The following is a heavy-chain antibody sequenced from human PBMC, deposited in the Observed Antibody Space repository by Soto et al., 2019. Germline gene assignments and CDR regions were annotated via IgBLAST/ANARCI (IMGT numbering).Heavy chain of an antibody. CDR3: ARVLGDDLFTGYSEVDTALGVLDL. CDR1: GGSVSSGNYF. CDR2: IYHRGKS. J-gene: IGHJ5*02. V-gene: IGHV4-30-4*01. D-gene: IGHD3-9*01. Sequence: QVQLHESGPGLVKPSQTLSLTCTVSGGSVSSGNYFWSWIRQPPGKGLEWIGYIYHRGKSYYNPSLKSPATVSIDTSNNQFSLQLSSVTAADTAVYFCARVLGDDLFTGYSEVDTALGVLDLWGRGTLVTVSS.